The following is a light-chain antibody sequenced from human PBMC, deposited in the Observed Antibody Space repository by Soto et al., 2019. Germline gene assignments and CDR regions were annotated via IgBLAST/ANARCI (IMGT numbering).Light chain of an antibody. CDR3: SSYAATNNFYFV. J-gene: IGLJ2*01. CDR2: EVT. Sequence: QSVLTQPPSASGSPGQSVTISCTGTSSDVGGYNYVSWYQQYPGRAPNLMIYEVTKRPSGVPDRFSGSKSGDTASLSVPGLQAEDEADYYCSSYAATNNFYFVFGGGTKLTFL. CDR1: SSDVGGYNY. V-gene: IGLV2-8*01.